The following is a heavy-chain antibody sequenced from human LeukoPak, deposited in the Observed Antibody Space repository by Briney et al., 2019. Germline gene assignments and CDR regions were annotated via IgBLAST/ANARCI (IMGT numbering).Heavy chain of an antibody. CDR3: TREGPNDAFDI. Sequence: KTGGSLRLSCAASGFTFSSYSMDWVRQAPGKGLEWVSSISSSSGYIYYADSVKGRFTISRDNAKNSVYLLMNTLRAEDTAVYYCTREGPNDAFDIWGQGTMVTVSS. V-gene: IGHV3-21*01. J-gene: IGHJ3*02. CDR1: GFTFSSYS. CDR2: ISSSSGYI.